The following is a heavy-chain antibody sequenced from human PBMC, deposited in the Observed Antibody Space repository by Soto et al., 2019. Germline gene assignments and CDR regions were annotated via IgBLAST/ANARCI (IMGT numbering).Heavy chain of an antibody. CDR1: GFTFDDYA. J-gene: IGHJ4*02. D-gene: IGHD4-17*01. Sequence: EVQLVESGGGLVQPGRSLRLSCAASGFTFDDYAMLWVRQVPGKGLEWVSHISWNSGTISYADSVKGRFTISRDNANNCLYLQMNSLRPEDTALYYCAKTSKFYVDFYFDAWGQGTLVTVSS. V-gene: IGHV3-9*01. CDR3: AKTSKFYVDFYFDA. CDR2: ISWNSGTI.